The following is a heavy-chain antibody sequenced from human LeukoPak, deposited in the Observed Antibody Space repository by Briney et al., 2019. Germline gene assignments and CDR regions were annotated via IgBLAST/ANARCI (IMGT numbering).Heavy chain of an antibody. CDR1: GGSISSYY. J-gene: IGHJ4*02. CDR2: IYTSGST. V-gene: IGHV4-4*07. D-gene: IGHD3-10*01. Sequence: SETLSLTCTVSGGSISSYYWSWIRQPAGKGLVWIGRIYTSGSTNYDPSLKSRVTMSVDTSKNQFSLKLSSVTAADTAVYYCARGDVLLDYWGQGTLVTVSS. CDR3: ARGDVLLDY.